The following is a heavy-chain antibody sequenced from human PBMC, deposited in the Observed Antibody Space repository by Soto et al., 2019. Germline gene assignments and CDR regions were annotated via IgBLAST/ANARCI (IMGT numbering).Heavy chain of an antibody. J-gene: IGHJ2*01. CDR3: AAVISGWHWYFDL. CDR1: GDSVSSDSAT. CDR2: TYYRSKWYN. D-gene: IGHD6-19*01. Sequence: QVQLQQSGPVLVKPSQTLSLICAISGDSVSSDSATWNWIRQSPSRGLEWLGRTYYRSKWYNDYAVSVKSRTAITTDTSTNQLSLQLNSVTPEDTAVYFCAAVISGWHWYFDLWGRGTLVTVSS. V-gene: IGHV6-1*01.